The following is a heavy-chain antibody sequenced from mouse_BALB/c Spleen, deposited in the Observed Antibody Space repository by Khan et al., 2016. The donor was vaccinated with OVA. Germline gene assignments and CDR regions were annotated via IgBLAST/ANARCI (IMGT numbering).Heavy chain of an antibody. Sequence: EVQLVESGPGLVKPSQSLSLTCTVTGYSITSGYGWNWIRQFPGNQLEWMGYIRYSGSTNYNPSLKSRISITRDTSKNQFFLQLNAVTTEDTATYYCARTARIKYWGQGTTLTVSS. CDR3: ARTARIKY. V-gene: IGHV3-1*02. CDR2: IRYSGST. J-gene: IGHJ2*01. CDR1: GYSITSGYG. D-gene: IGHD1-2*01.